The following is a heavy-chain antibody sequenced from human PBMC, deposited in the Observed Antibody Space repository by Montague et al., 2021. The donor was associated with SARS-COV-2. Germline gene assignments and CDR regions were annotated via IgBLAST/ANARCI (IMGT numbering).Heavy chain of an antibody. CDR1: GGSISSSSYY. J-gene: IGHJ6*02. CDR3: ARDTRITMIVVVQGYGMDV. D-gene: IGHD3-22*01. CDR2: IYYSGST. Sequence: SETLSLTCTVSGGSISSSSYYWGWIRQPPGKGLEWIGSIYYSGSTYYNPSLKSRVTISVDTSKNQFSLKLSFVTAADTAVYYCARDTRITMIVVVQGYGMDVWGQGTTVTVSS. V-gene: IGHV4-39*07.